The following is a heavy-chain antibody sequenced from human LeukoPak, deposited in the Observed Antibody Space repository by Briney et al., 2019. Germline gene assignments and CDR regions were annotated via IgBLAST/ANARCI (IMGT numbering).Heavy chain of an antibody. CDR3: ARSFLGYCSSTSCGDAFDI. D-gene: IGHD2-2*01. V-gene: IGHV3-66*02. CDR1: GFTVSSNY. Sequence: PGGSLRLSCAASGFTVSSNYTSWVRQAPGKGLEWVSVIYSGGSTYYADSVKGRFTISRDNSKNTLYLQMNSLRAEDTAVYYCARSFLGYCSSTSCGDAFDIWGQGTMVTVSS. J-gene: IGHJ3*02. CDR2: IYSGGST.